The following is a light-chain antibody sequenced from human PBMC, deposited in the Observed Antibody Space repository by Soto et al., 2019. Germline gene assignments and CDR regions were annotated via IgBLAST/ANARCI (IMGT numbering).Light chain of an antibody. CDR3: QQLNTFPLT. CDR2: ASS. V-gene: IGKV1-9*01. Sequence: DIQLTQSPSFLSASVGDRVTITCRASQGISSYLAWYQQTPGKAPKLLIYASSTLQSGVPSRFSGSGYGTEFTLTISSLQPEDFATYYCQQLNTFPLTFGQGTRLDI. CDR1: QGISSY. J-gene: IGKJ5*01.